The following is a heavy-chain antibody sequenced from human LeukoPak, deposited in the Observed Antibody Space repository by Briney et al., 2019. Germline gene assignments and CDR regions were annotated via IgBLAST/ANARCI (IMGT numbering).Heavy chain of an antibody. Sequence: GGSLRLSCAASGFPFNAYWMTWVRQAPGKGLEWVANIRQDGDTKYYVDSVKGRFTISRDNAMNSLYLQMDSLRAEDTAIYYCARSLPYGTTWYGRSDFWGQGTLVTVSS. J-gene: IGHJ4*02. CDR2: IRQDGDTK. CDR1: GFPFNAYW. D-gene: IGHD6-13*01. CDR3: ARSLPYGTTWYGRSDF. V-gene: IGHV3-7*03.